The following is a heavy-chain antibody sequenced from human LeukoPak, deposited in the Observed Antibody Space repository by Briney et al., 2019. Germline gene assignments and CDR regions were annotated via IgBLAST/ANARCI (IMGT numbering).Heavy chain of an antibody. Sequence: SGPTLVNPTQTLTLTCTFSGFSLSTSGVGVGWIRQPPGKALEWLALIYWNDDKRYSPSLKSRLTITKDTSKNQVVLTMTNMDPVDTATYYCAHTGDDILTGYTYYFDYWGQGTLVTVSS. V-gene: IGHV2-5*01. J-gene: IGHJ4*02. CDR3: AHTGDDILTGYTYYFDY. CDR2: IYWNDDK. D-gene: IGHD3-9*01. CDR1: GFSLSTSGVG.